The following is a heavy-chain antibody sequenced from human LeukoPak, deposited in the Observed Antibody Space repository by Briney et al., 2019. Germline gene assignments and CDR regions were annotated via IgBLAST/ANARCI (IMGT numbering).Heavy chain of an antibody. D-gene: IGHD3-10*01. CDR1: GGSISGYY. V-gene: IGHV4-59*01. J-gene: IGHJ4*02. CDR2: IYYSGST. Sequence: PLETLSLTCAVSGGSISGYYWSWIRQPPGKGLEWIGYIYYSGSTNYNPSLKSRVTISLATSKNQFSLKLSSVTAADTAVYYCARVLTYGSRTYYFDYWGQGTLVTVSS. CDR3: ARVLTYGSRTYYFDY.